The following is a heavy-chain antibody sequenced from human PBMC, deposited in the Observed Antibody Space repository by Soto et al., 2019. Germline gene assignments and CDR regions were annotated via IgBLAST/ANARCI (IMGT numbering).Heavy chain of an antibody. J-gene: IGHJ6*02. CDR2: ISSSSSYI. V-gene: IGHV3-21*01. Sequence: GGSLRLSCAASGFTFSSYSMNWVRQAPGKGLEWVSSISSSSSYIYYADSVKGRFTISRDNAKNSLYLQMNSLRAEDTAVYYRARGTARDYGMDVWAQGPTVTVPS. CDR3: ARGTARDYGMDV. CDR1: GFTFSSYS. D-gene: IGHD3-10*01.